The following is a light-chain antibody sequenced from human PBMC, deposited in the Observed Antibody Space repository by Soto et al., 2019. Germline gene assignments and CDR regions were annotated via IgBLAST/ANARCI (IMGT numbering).Light chain of an antibody. CDR3: QQYNSSPYT. V-gene: IGKV3-20*01. Sequence: IVLTQSPGILSLSPGERATLSCRASQSVSSNYLGWYQQKPGQAPRLLIYGTSSRATGIPDRFSGSGSGRDFTLTISRLEPEDFAVYYCQQYNSSPYTFGQGTKLEIK. CDR2: GTS. J-gene: IGKJ2*01. CDR1: QSVSSNY.